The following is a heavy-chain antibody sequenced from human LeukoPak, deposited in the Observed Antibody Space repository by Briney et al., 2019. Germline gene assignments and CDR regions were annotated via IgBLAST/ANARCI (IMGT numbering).Heavy chain of an antibody. V-gene: IGHV3-48*02. D-gene: IGHD6-19*01. CDR1: GFTFSNYR. CDR2: SNAAGSPV. CDR3: AGDRSLSVAGTFDF. J-gene: IGHJ4*02. Sequence: GGSLRLSCTGSGFTFSNYRMNWVRQAPGKGLEWISYSNAAGSPVSYAESVQGRFAISRDNAKNSLYLEMNSLRDDDTAVYYCAGDRSLSVAGTFDFWGQGSLVTVSS.